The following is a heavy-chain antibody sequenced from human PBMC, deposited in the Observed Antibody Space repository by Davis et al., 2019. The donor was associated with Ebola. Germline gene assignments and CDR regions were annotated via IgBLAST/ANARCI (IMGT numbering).Heavy chain of an antibody. CDR2: ISGSGDST. J-gene: IGHJ4*02. Sequence: GESLKISCVASGFTFANYAMTWVRQAPGKGLEWVSGISGSGDSTYYADSVKGRFTISRDSSKNTLFLQMNSLRAEDTAVYYCAKGNRTPLFYDTSDDYWGQGTLVTVSS. D-gene: IGHD5/OR15-5a*01. CDR3: AKGNRTPLFYDTSDDY. V-gene: IGHV3-23*01. CDR1: GFTFANYA.